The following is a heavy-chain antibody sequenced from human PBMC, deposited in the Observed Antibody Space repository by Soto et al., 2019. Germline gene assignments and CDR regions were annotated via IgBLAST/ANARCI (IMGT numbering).Heavy chain of an antibody. V-gene: IGHV4-30-4*01. J-gene: IGHJ5*02. CDR2: IYYTGST. D-gene: IGHD3-22*01. CDR1: GGSISSSDYY. Sequence: QVQLQESGPGLVKPSQTLSLTCTVSGGSISSSDYYWNWIRQPPGKGLEWIGYIYYTGSTNYNPSLKSRVTISADTSQNQISLKLTSVTAADTAVYYCAREATGGGYYDSNTPTWFDPWGQGTLVTVSS. CDR3: AREATGGGYYDSNTPTWFDP.